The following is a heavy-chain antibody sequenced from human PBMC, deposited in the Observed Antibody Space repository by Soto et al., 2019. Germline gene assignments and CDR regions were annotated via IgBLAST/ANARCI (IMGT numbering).Heavy chain of an antibody. Sequence: QVRLQESGPGLVKPSETLSLTCIVSGGSVSSGGFHWSWIRQSPGKRLEWIGYISHSGSTKYNPSRESRVTLSIDTSTNQFSLRLNSVTAADAGVCYCARVACSGGGCFYYYGLDVWGQGTTVAVSS. D-gene: IGHD2-15*01. CDR1: GGSVSSGGFH. CDR2: ISHSGST. CDR3: ARVACSGGGCFYYYGLDV. J-gene: IGHJ6*02. V-gene: IGHV4-61*08.